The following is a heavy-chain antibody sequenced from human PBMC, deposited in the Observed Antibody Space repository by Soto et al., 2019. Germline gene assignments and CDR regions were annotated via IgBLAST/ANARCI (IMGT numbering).Heavy chain of an antibody. CDR1: GYTFTRYY. Sequence: QVQLVQSGAEVKKPGASVKVSCKASGYTFTRYYINWVRQATGQGLEWMGWMNPNSGNPGYAQKFQGRSTMTRDPSINTAYMELSSLRSEDTAVYYCARGKLEHDILTDSYYYYMDVWGKGTTITGSS. D-gene: IGHD3-9*01. V-gene: IGHV1-8*01. CDR2: MNPNSGNP. CDR3: ARGKLEHDILTDSYYYYMDV. J-gene: IGHJ6*03.